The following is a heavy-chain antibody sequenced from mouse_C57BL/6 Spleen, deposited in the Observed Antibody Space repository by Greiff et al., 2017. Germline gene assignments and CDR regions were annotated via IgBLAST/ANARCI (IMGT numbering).Heavy chain of an antibody. D-gene: IGHD2-1*01. V-gene: IGHV1-55*01. CDR1: GYTFTSYW. J-gene: IGHJ2*01. CDR3: ARSGYYGNLLDY. CDR2: IYPGSGST. Sequence: QVHVKQPGAELVKPGASVKMSCKASGYTFTSYWITWVKQRPGQGLEWIGDIYPGSGSTNYNEKFKSKATLTVDTSSSTAYMQLSSLTSEDSAVYYCARSGYYGNLLDYWGQGTTLTVSS.